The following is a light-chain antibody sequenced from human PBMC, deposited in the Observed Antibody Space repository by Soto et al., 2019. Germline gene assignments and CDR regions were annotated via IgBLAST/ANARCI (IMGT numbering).Light chain of an antibody. Sequence: QSALTQPRSVSGSPGQSVTISCTGTSSDVGGYNSVSWYQQHPDKAPKFMIYDVSKRPSGVPDRFSGSKSGNTASLTISGLQAEDEADYYCCSYAGSDTHYVFGTGTKLTFL. CDR2: DVS. J-gene: IGLJ1*01. CDR3: CSYAGSDTHYV. V-gene: IGLV2-11*01. CDR1: SSDVGGYNS.